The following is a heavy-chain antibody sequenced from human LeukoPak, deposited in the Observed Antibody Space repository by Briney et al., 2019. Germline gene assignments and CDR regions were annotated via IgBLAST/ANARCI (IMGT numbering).Heavy chain of an antibody. Sequence: PGGSLRLSCAASGFTFNNYGMQWVRQAPGRGLEGVAFMWYGGNKEYYADSVKGRFTISRDNAKNSLYLHMNSLRVEDTAVYYCARGPPYGSRRDYFDYWGQGTLVTVSS. CDR3: ARGPPYGSRRDYFDY. CDR2: MWYGGNKE. D-gene: IGHD3-10*01. J-gene: IGHJ4*02. V-gene: IGHV3-33*08. CDR1: GFTFNNYG.